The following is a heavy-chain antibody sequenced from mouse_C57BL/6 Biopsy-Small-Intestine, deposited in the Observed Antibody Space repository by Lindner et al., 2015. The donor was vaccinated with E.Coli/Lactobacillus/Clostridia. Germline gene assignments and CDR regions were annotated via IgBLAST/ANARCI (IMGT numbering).Heavy chain of an antibody. J-gene: IGHJ2*01. CDR1: GYTFTDYN. CDR3: ARFSGYYFDY. CDR2: INPNNGGT. V-gene: IGHV1-22*01. Sequence: VQLQESGPELVKPGASVKMSCKASGYTFTDYNMHWVKQSHGKSLEWIGYINPNNGGTSYNQRFKGKATLTVNKSSSTAYMELRNLTSEDSAVYYCARFSGYYFDYWGQGTTLTVSS.